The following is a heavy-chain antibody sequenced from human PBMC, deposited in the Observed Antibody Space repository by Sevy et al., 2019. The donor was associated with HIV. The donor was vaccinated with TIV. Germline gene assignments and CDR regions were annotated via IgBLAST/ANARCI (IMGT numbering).Heavy chain of an antibody. V-gene: IGHV3-74*01. D-gene: IGHD2-2*01. J-gene: IGHJ6*02. CDR3: AREGGLVVPAAYTTYYYYYGMDV. Sequence: GRSLRLSCAASGFTFSSYWMHWVRQAPGKGLVWVSRINSDGSSTSYADSVKGRFTISRDNAKNTLYLQMNSLRAEDTAVYYCAREGGLVVPAAYTTYYYYYGMDVWGQGTTVTVSS. CDR2: INSDGSST. CDR1: GFTFSSYW.